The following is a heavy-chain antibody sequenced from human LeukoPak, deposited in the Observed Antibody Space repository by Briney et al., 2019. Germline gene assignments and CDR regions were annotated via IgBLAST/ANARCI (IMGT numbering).Heavy chain of an antibody. J-gene: IGHJ4*02. CDR1: RFTFSNFW. CDR2: INEDGSEK. V-gene: IGHV3-7*01. CDR3: MSAHGY. Sequence: PGGSLRLSCVTSRFTFSNFWMIWVRQAPGEGLEWVANINEDGSEKNYVDSVKGRFIIPRDNAKNSLFLQMNSLRGDDTALYYCMSAHGYWGQGTLVTVSS.